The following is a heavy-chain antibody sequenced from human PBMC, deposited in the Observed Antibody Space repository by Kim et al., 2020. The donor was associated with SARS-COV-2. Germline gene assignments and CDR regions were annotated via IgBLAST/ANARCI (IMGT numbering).Heavy chain of an antibody. CDR1: GFTFSDYY. D-gene: IGHD2-15*01. J-gene: IGHJ5*02. CDR3: ARELVVVVAATRSTIDP. Sequence: PGGSLRLSCAASGFTFSDYYMSWIRQAPGKGLEWVSYISSSGSTIYYADSVKGRFTISRDNAKNSLYLQMNSLRAEDTAVYYCARELVVVVAATRSTIDPWGQGTLVTVSS. CDR2: ISSSGSTI. V-gene: IGHV3-11*01.